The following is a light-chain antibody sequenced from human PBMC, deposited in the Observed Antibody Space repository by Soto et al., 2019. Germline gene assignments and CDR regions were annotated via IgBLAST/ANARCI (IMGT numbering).Light chain of an antibody. CDR1: QNINTY. V-gene: IGKV1-39*01. CDR2: AAS. CDR3: QQSHSPPLT. Sequence: DIQMTQSPSSLSASVGDRVTITCRASQNINTYLNWYQQKPGKAPKLLIYAASALRSGVPSRFSGSGSGTDFTLTISSLQPEDCATYYGQQSHSPPLTFGQGTKVDIK. J-gene: IGKJ1*01.